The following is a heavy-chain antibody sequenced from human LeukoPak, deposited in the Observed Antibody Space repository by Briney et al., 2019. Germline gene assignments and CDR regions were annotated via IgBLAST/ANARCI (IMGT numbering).Heavy chain of an antibody. CDR2: IWYDGSNK. V-gene: IGHV3-33*01. J-gene: IGHJ4*02. CDR3: ARDGSSSWTIDY. D-gene: IGHD6-13*01. CDR1: GFTFSSYG. Sequence: PGGSLRLSCAASGFTFSSYGMHWVRQPPGKGREWVAVIWYDGSNKYYADSVKGRFTISRDNSKNTLYLQMNSLRAEDTAVYYCARDGSSSWTIDYWGQGTLVTVSS.